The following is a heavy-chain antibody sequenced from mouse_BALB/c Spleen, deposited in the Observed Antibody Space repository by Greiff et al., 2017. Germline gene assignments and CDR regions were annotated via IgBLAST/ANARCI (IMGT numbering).Heavy chain of an antibody. D-gene: IGHD1-1*01. CDR3: ARPPPYYYGSSPWYFDV. V-gene: IGHV5-12-1*01. CDR1: GFAFSSYD. CDR2: ISSGGGST. J-gene: IGHJ1*01. Sequence: EVQLVESGGGLVKPGGSLKLSCAASGFAFSSYDMSWVRQTPEKRLEWVAYISSGGGSTYYPDTVKGRFTISRDNAKNTLYLQMSSLKSEDTAMYYCARPPPYYYGSSPWYFDVWGAGTTVTVSS.